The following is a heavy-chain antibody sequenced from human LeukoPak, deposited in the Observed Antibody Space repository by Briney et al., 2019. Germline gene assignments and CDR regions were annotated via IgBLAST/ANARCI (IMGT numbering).Heavy chain of an antibody. Sequence: ASVKVSCKAYGYTFTGYYMHWVRQAPGQGLEWMGWINPNSGGTNYAQKFQGRVTMTRDTSISTAYMELSRLRSDDTAVYYCARDYDSSGYYFNDFDYWGQGTLVTVSS. V-gene: IGHV1-2*02. CDR2: INPNSGGT. CDR1: GYTFTGYY. CDR3: ARDYDSSGYYFNDFDY. J-gene: IGHJ4*02. D-gene: IGHD3-22*01.